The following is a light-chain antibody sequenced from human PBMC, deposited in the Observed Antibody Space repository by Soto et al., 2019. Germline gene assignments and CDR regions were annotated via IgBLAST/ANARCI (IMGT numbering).Light chain of an antibody. J-gene: IGKJ4*01. CDR3: MQSIELPLT. V-gene: IGKV2D-29*01. Sequence: DVVVTQTPLSLSVTPGQPASISCTSSRSLLHSSGKTYLYWYLQRPGQPPQPLIYEVSNRCSGVPDRFSGGGSGKDFTLTISRVEAEDVGVYYCMQSIELPLTLGGGTKVDIK. CDR1: RSLLHSSGKTY. CDR2: EVS.